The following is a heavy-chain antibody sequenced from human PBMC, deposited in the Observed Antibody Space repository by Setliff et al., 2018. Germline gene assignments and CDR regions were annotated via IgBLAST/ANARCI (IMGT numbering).Heavy chain of an antibody. J-gene: IGHJ6*02. D-gene: IGHD5-18*01. Sequence: PSETLSLTCTVSGGSISPYFWSWIRQPPGKGLEWIGHIYHNGNTNFNPSLKTRVTMSVDPSKNQFALNLRSVTAADTAVYYCVRDRTAYSYGLDVWAQGTTVTVSS. CDR1: GGSISPYF. CDR2: IYHNGNT. V-gene: IGHV4-59*01. CDR3: VRDRTAYSYGLDV.